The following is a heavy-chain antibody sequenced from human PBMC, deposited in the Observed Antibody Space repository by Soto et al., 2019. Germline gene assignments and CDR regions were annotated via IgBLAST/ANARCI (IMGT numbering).Heavy chain of an antibody. CDR2: ITADGGT. D-gene: IGHD2-15*01. J-gene: IGHJ3*02. CDR1: GFTVSSHA. CDR3: APHVSCSGGSCQYDAFAI. V-gene: IGHV3-23*01. Sequence: EVQVLESGGGLVQPGGSLRLSCEGSGFTVSSHARTWIRQAPGKGPEWVSTITADGGTYYADSVKGRFARARDTSESTLYLQMNRLGAEDTGAYYCAPHVSCSGGSCQYDAFAIRGQGTMVTVSS.